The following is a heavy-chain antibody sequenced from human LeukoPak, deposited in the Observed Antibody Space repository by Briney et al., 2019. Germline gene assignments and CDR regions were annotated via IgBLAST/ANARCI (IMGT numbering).Heavy chain of an antibody. D-gene: IGHD3-10*01. J-gene: IGHJ5*02. CDR2: ISSSSSYI. V-gene: IGHV3-21*01. CDR1: GFTFSSYS. Sequence: GGSLRLSCAASGFTFSSYSMNWVRQAPGKGLEWVSSISSSSSYIYYADSVKGRFTISRDNAKNSLYLQMNSLRAEDTAVYYCARGSHIYGSGCWFDPWGQGTLVTVSS. CDR3: ARGSHIYGSGCWFDP.